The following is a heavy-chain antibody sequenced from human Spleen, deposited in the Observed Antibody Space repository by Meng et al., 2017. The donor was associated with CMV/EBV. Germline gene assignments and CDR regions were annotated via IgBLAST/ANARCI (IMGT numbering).Heavy chain of an antibody. CDR3: ARDGVSTWYFY. J-gene: IGHJ4*02. Sequence: ASVKVSCKASGGTFSSYAISWVRQAPGQGLEWMGWISAYNGNTNYAQKLQGRVTMTTDTSTSTAYMELRSLRSDDTAVYYCARDGVSTWYFYWGQGTLVTVSS. V-gene: IGHV1-18*01. CDR2: ISAYNGNT. D-gene: IGHD6-13*01. CDR1: GGTFSSYA.